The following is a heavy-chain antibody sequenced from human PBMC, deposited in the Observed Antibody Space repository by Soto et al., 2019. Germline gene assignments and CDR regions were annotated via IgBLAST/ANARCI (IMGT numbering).Heavy chain of an antibody. D-gene: IGHD4-4*01. CDR3: ARDDYIPFDY. CDR2: INSDGSDT. Sequence: EVQLVESGGGLVQPGGSLRLSCAASGFTFSSFWMHWVRQAPGKGLVWVSRINSDGSDTTYADSMKGRFTISRDNAKNTLYLQMNSLRAEDTAVYYCARDDYIPFDYWGQGTLVTVSS. J-gene: IGHJ4*02. CDR1: GFTFSSFW. V-gene: IGHV3-74*01.